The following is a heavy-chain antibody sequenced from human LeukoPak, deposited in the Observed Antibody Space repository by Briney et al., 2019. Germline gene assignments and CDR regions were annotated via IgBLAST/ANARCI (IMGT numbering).Heavy chain of an antibody. CDR1: GFTFSSYA. J-gene: IGHJ4*02. CDR3: AKVYSSSWYGTSNDY. CDR2: ISGSGGST. Sequence: GGSLRLSCAASGFTFSSYAMSWVRQAPGKGLVWVSAISGSGGSTYYADSVKGRFTISRDNSKNTLYLQMNSLRAEDTAVYYCAKVYSSSWYGTSNDYWGQGTLVTVSS. V-gene: IGHV3-23*01. D-gene: IGHD6-13*01.